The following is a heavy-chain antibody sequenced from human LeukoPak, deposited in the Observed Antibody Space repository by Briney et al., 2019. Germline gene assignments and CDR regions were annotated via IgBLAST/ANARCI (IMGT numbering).Heavy chain of an antibody. D-gene: IGHD3-22*01. CDR1: GYTFTGYY. V-gene: IGHV1-2*02. J-gene: IGHJ2*01. CDR3: ARDPLPDYYDSSGYYRQDYWYFDL. CDR2: INPNSGGT. Sequence: GPVKVSCKASGYTFTGYYMHWVRQAPGQGLEWMGWINPNSGGTNYAQKFQGRVTMTRDTSISTAYMELSRLRSDDTAVYYCARDPLPDYYDSSGYYRQDYWYFDLWGRGTLVTVSS.